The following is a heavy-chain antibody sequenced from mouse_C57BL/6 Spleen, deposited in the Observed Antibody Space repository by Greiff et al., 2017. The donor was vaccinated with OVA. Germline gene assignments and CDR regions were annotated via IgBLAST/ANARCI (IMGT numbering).Heavy chain of an antibody. J-gene: IGHJ3*01. CDR3: AKSPYSKVYWFSY. V-gene: IGHV1-69*01. D-gene: IGHD2-5*01. CDR1: GYTFTSYC. Sequence: QVQVKQPGAELVMPGASVQLSCKASGYTFTSYCMHWVKQRPGRGLEWIGEIDPSDSYTNYNQKFKGKSTLTVDKSSSPAYMQLSSLTSEDSAVYYSAKSPYSKVYWFSYWGKGTLVTVAA. CDR2: IDPSDSYT.